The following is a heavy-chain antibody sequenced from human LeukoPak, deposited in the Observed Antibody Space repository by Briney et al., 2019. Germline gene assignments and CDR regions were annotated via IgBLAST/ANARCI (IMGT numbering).Heavy chain of an antibody. D-gene: IGHD3-10*01. J-gene: IGHJ4*02. Sequence: SETLSLTCTVSGGSVSSGSYYWSWIRQPPGKGLEWIGYIYYSGSTNYNPSLKSRVTISVDTSKNQFSLKLSSVTAADTAVYYCASYGITQVRGVIIEGAPDYWGQGTLVTVSS. CDR3: ASYGITQVRGVIIEGAPDY. V-gene: IGHV4-61*01. CDR2: IYYSGST. CDR1: GGSVSSGSYY.